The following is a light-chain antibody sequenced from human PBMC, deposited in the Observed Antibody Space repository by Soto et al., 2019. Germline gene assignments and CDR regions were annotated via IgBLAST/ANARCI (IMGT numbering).Light chain of an antibody. CDR1: QSVSSD. CDR3: KQYNTWPRT. Sequence: EVVMTQSPATLSVSPGERATLSCRASQSVSSDLAWYHQKPGQAPRLLIYGASTRATGIPARFSGSGSGTEFTLTINSLQSEDFAVYYCKQYNTWPRTFGQGTKVDIK. V-gene: IGKV3-15*01. CDR2: GAS. J-gene: IGKJ1*01.